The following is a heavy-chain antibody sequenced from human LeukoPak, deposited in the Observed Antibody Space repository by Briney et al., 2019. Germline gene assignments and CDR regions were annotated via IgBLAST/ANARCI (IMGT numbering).Heavy chain of an antibody. CDR1: GFTFTTYA. CDR2: ISDSGGGT. V-gene: IGHV3-23*01. D-gene: IGHD6-13*01. CDR3: AKGGISTAGLAS. J-gene: IGHJ5*02. Sequence: GGSLRLSCAASGFTFTTYAMTWVRQAPGMGLEWVSSISDSGGGTSYADCVKGRFTISRDNSKNTLYLQINILRAEDTSVYYCAKGGISTAGLASWGQGTLVTASS.